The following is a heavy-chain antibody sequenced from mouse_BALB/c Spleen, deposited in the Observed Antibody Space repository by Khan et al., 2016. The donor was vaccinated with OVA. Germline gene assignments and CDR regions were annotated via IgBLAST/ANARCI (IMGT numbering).Heavy chain of an antibody. CDR2: ITYSGST. V-gene: IGHV3-8*02. J-gene: IGHJ3*01. D-gene: IGHD2-1*01. Sequence: EVQLVESGPSLVKPSQTLSLTCSVTGDSITSGYWNWIRKFPGNKLEYMGYITYSGSTYYSPSLKSRISITRDTSKNQYYLQLDSVTTEDTTTYYCARFGNYVWFAYWGQGTLVTVSA. CDR3: ARFGNYVWFAY. CDR1: GDSITSGY.